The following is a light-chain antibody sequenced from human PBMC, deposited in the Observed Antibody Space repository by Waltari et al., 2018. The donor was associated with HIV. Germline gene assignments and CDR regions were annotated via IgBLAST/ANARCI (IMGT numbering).Light chain of an antibody. CDR1: SPNIRKNF. J-gene: IGLJ2*01. V-gene: IGLV1-51*01. CDR3: GTWDSSLSGVV. Sequence: QSVLTQPPSVSAAPGQKVTISCPGSSPNIRKNFVSWYKQLPGAAAKPLIYDNNKRPSGIPDRFSGSKSGTSATLGITGLQTGDEADYYCGTWDSSLSGVVFGGGTKLTVL. CDR2: DNN.